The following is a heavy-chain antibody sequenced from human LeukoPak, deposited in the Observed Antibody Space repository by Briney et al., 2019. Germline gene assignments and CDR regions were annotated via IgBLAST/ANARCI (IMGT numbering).Heavy chain of an antibody. V-gene: IGHV1-18*01. CDR3: ARVYSSGWPAGSWFGP. Sequence: ASVKVSCKASGYTFTSYGISWVRQAPGQGLEWMGWISAYNGNTNYAQKLQGRVTMTTDTSTSTAYMELRSLRSDDTAVYYCARVYSSGWPAGSWFGPWGQGTLVTVSS. CDR2: ISAYNGNT. J-gene: IGHJ5*02. CDR1: GYTFTSYG. D-gene: IGHD6-19*01.